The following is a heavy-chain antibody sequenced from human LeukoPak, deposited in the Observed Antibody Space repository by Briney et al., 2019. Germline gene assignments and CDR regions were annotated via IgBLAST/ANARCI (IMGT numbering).Heavy chain of an antibody. J-gene: IGHJ4*02. CDR1: GYTFTSYD. D-gene: IGHD2-21*02. Sequence: GASVKVSCKASGYTFTSYDINWVRQATGQGLEWMGWMNPNSGNTGYAQKFQGRVTMTRNTSISTAYMELSSLRSEDTAVYYCARALRDIVVVTAEFDYWGQGTLVTVSS. V-gene: IGHV1-8*01. CDR2: MNPNSGNT. CDR3: ARALRDIVVVTAEFDY.